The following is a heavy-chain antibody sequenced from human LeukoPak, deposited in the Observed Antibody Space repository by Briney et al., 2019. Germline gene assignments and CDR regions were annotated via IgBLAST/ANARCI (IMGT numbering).Heavy chain of an antibody. CDR1: GGSISSSNW. Sequence: SGTLSLTCAVSGGSISSSNWWSWVRQPPGKGLEWIGEIYHSGSTNYNPSLKSRVTISVDKSKNQFSLKLSSVTAADTAVYYCARDSQSITIFGVVTPGLDYWGQGTLVTVSS. D-gene: IGHD3-3*01. V-gene: IGHV4-4*02. CDR3: ARDSQSITIFGVVTPGLDY. CDR2: IYHSGST. J-gene: IGHJ4*02.